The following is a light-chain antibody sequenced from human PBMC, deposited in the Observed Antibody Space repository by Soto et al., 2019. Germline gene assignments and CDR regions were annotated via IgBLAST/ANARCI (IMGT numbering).Light chain of an antibody. J-gene: IGKJ3*01. CDR2: SAS. CDR3: QQYGSSPRA. Sequence: EIVLTHSPGTLSLSPGERATLSCRASQSVSRSYLAWYQQKPGQAPRLLIYSASSRATGIPDRFSGSGSGTDFTLTISRLEPEDFAVYYCQQYGSSPRAFGPGTKVDIK. V-gene: IGKV3-20*01. CDR1: QSVSRSY.